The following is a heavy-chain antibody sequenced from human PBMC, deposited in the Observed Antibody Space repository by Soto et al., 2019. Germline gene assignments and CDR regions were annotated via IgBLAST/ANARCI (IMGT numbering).Heavy chain of an antibody. CDR2: IMPMFGRA. J-gene: IGHJ6*02. CDR1: GGTFSNYA. CDR3: ASWLKEAGIGGNYSYGMDV. Sequence: QVQLVQSGAEVKKPGSSVKVSCKASGGTFSNYALSWVRQAPGQGLEWMGGIMPMFGRADYAPKFQGRVTITADESTSTGHMDRSSLRSEDTAVYYCASWLKEAGIGGNYSYGMDVWGQGTTVTVSS. D-gene: IGHD6-19*01. V-gene: IGHV1-69*12.